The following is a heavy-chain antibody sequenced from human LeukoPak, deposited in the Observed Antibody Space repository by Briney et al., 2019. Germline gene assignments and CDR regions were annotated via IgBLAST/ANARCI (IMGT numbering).Heavy chain of an antibody. V-gene: IGHV3-30-3*01. Sequence: GGSLRLSCAASGFTFSSYVMHWVRQAPGKGLEWVAVISYDGSNKYYADSVKGRFTISRDNSKNTLYLQMNSLRAEDTAVYYCARDSSGWYWEYWGQGTLVTVSS. J-gene: IGHJ4*02. CDR2: ISYDGSNK. D-gene: IGHD6-19*01. CDR3: ARDSSGWYWEY. CDR1: GFTFSSYV.